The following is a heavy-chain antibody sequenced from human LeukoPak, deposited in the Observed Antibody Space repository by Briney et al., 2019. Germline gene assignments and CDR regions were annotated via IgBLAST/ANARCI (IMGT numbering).Heavy chain of an antibody. J-gene: IGHJ4*02. Sequence: GGSLRLSCAASGFTFSSYSMKWVRQAPGKGLEWVSYVSSSGTTIYYAESVKGRFTISRDNSKKSLFLQMNSLRAEDTAVYYCARPGTDYYDSSGYYFDYWGQGTLVTVSS. V-gene: IGHV3-48*04. CDR1: GFTFSSYS. CDR3: ARPGTDYYDSSGYYFDY. D-gene: IGHD3-22*01. CDR2: VSSSGTTI.